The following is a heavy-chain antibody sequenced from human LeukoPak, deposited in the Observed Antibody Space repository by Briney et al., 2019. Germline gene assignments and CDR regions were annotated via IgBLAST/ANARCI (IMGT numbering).Heavy chain of an antibody. CDR1: GFTFSSYS. V-gene: IGHV3-48*04. D-gene: IGHD6-13*01. Sequence: GGSLRLSCAASGFTFSSYSMNWVRQAPGKGLEGGSYISSSSSTIYYADSVKGRFTISRDNAKNTLSLQMNSLRAEDTAVYYCASLTSSWSPYFDYWGQGTLVTVSS. CDR3: ASLTSSWSPYFDY. CDR2: ISSSSSTI. J-gene: IGHJ4*02.